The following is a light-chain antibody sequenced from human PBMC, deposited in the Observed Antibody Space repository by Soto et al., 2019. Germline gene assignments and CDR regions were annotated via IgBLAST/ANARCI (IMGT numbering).Light chain of an antibody. Sequence: IQMTQSPSTLSGSVGDRVTSTCRASQTISSWLAWYQQKPGKAPKLLIYKASTLKSGVPSRFSGSGSGTEFTLTISSLQPDDFATYYCQHYNSYSEAVGQGTKVDSK. CDR3: QHYNSYSEA. J-gene: IGKJ1*01. CDR1: QTISSW. V-gene: IGKV1-5*03. CDR2: KAS.